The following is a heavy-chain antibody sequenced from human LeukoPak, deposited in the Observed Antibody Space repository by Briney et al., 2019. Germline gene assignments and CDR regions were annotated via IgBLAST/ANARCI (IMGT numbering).Heavy chain of an antibody. V-gene: IGHV3-30*18. CDR2: ISYDGSNK. CDR1: GFTFSSFG. CDR3: AKVTTIFRWDYFDY. Sequence: GGSLRLSCAASGFTFSSFGMHWVRQAPGKGLEWVAVISYDGSNKYYADSVKGRFTISRDNSKNTLYLQMNSLRAEDTAVYYCAKVTTIFRWDYFDYWGQGTLVTVSS. J-gene: IGHJ4*02. D-gene: IGHD3-9*01.